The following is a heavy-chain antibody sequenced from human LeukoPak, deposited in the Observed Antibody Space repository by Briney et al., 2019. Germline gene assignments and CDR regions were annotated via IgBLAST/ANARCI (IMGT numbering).Heavy chain of an antibody. J-gene: IGHJ6*02. D-gene: IGHD3-10*01. CDR1: GGTFISYA. Sequence: ASVTVSCKASGGTFISYAISWVRQAPGQGLEWMGRIIPILGIANYPQKFQGRVTITADKSTSTAYMELSSLRSEDTAVYYCARGGITMVRVAGAYYYYGMDVWGQGTTVTVSS. CDR2: IIPILGIA. V-gene: IGHV1-69*04. CDR3: ARGGITMVRVAGAYYYYGMDV.